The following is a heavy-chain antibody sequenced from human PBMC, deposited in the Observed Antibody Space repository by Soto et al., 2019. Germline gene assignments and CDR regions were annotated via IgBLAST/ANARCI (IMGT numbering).Heavy chain of an antibody. CDR1: GYTFTRYA. Sequence: ASVKVSCKASGYTFTRYAMHWVCQAPGQRLEWMGWINAGNGNTKYSQKFQGRVTITRDTSASTAYTELSSLRSEDTAVYYCARGYDSSGYYYSYWGQGTLVTVSS. V-gene: IGHV1-3*01. CDR2: INAGNGNT. CDR3: ARGYDSSGYYYSY. D-gene: IGHD3-22*01. J-gene: IGHJ4*02.